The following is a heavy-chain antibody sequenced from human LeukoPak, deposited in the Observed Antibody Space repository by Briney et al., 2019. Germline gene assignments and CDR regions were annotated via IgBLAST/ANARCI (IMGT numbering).Heavy chain of an antibody. J-gene: IGHJ6*02. CDR1: GFTLSRYG. Sequence: VGSLRLSCAAPGFTLSRYGIYWVRQAPGKGLEWVAVISHDGSNNYYADSVKGRFTISRDNSTNTLYLQMISLRAEDTAVYYCAKDTCRCGSCYYYYGMDVWGQGTTVTVSS. CDR3: AKDTCRCGSCYYYYGMDV. D-gene: IGHD2-15*01. V-gene: IGHV3-30*18. CDR2: ISHDGSNN.